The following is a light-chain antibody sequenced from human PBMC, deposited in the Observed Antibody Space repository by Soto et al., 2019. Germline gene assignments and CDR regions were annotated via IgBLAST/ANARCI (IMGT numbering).Light chain of an antibody. J-gene: IGKJ2*01. V-gene: IGKV2-28*01. Sequence: DIVMTQSSLYLPVTPGEPASISCKSSQSLLHSDGYNFLDWYLRKPGQSPQLLISLGSNRASGVPDRFSGSGSGTDFTLKISRVEAEDVGVYYCMQALQTPYTFGQGTKLEIK. CDR3: MQALQTPYT. CDR1: QSLLHSDGYNF. CDR2: LGS.